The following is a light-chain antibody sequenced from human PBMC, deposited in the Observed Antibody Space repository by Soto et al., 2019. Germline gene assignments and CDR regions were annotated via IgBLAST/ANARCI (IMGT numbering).Light chain of an antibody. CDR1: QSGSRYT. J-gene: IGKJ5*01. CDR3: QEYGGSPIT. CDR2: GAS. V-gene: IGKV3-20*01. Sequence: EIVLTQSPGTLSLSPGERATLSCRASQSGSRYTLAWYQQKPGQPPRLLVSGASSRATGIPDRFSGSGSGTDFTLTISRLGREDFAPYHCQEYGGSPITFGQGKRLEIK.